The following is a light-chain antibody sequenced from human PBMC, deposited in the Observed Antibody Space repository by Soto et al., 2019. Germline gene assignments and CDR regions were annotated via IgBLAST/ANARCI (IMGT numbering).Light chain of an antibody. Sequence: QSVLTQPASVYGSPGQSITISCTGTSSDVGGYNYVSWYQQHPGKAPKLMIYDVSNRPSGVSNRFSGSKSGNTASLTISGLQAEDEADYYCSSYTSSSTLAYVFGTGTKV. J-gene: IGLJ1*01. V-gene: IGLV2-14*01. CDR3: SSYTSSSTLAYV. CDR2: DVS. CDR1: SSDVGGYNY.